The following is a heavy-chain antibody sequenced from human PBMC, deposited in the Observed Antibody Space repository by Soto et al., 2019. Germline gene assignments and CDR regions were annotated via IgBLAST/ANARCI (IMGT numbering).Heavy chain of an antibody. Sequence: PGGSLRLSCAASGFTVSSNYMSWARQAPGKGLEWVSVIYSGGSTYYADSVKGRFTISRDNSKHTLYLQMNSLRAEDTAVYYCAREGWCSTTSCHEDYYYYYLDVWGKGTTVTVSS. CDR2: IYSGGST. D-gene: IGHD2-2*01. CDR3: AREGWCSTTSCHEDYYYYYLDV. J-gene: IGHJ6*03. V-gene: IGHV3-66*01. CDR1: GFTVSSNY.